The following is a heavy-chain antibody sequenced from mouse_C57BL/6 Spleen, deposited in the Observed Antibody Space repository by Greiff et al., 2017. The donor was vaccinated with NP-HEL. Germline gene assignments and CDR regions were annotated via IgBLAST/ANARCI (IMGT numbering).Heavy chain of an antibody. CDR1: GYTFTSYW. CDR2: IYPGSGST. J-gene: IGHJ1*03. Sequence: QVQLQQPGAELVKPGASVKMSCKASGYTFTSYWITWVKQRPGQGLEWIGDIYPGSGSTNYNEKFKSKATLTVDTSSSTAYMQLSSLTSEDTAVYYCARGGYDYDGYFDVWGTGTTVTVSS. CDR3: ARGGYDYDGYFDV. D-gene: IGHD2-4*01. V-gene: IGHV1-55*01.